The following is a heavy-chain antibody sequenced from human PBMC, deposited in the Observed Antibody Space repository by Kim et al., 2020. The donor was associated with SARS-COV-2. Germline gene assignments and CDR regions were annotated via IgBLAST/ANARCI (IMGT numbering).Heavy chain of an antibody. Sequence: SADSLKGRFTISRDHSKNALYLQMNSLRAEDTSVYYCASQEYYGSGSYKYWGQGTLVTVSS. D-gene: IGHD3-10*01. J-gene: IGHJ4*02. CDR3: ASQEYYGSGSYKY. V-gene: IGHV3-53*01.